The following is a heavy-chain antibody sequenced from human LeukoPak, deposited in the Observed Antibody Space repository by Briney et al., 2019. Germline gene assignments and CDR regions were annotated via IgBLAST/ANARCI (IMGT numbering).Heavy chain of an antibody. CDR3: ARDFDYYDDSGYQTYYFDY. Sequence: GGSLRLSCAASGLTFSDYYMSWIRQAPGKGLEWLSYISSSAGTIYYADSVKGRFTISRDNARKSLYLQMNSLRAEDTAVYYCARDFDYYDDSGYQTYYFDYWGQGTLVTVSS. V-gene: IGHV3-11*01. CDR1: GLTFSDYY. J-gene: IGHJ4*02. D-gene: IGHD3-22*01. CDR2: ISSSAGTI.